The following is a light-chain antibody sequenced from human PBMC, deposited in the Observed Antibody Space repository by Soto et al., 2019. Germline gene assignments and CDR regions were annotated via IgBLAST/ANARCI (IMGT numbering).Light chain of an antibody. V-gene: IGLV2-23*02. J-gene: IGLJ1*01. CDR3: CSYAGSSTFLYV. Sequence: QSVLTQPASVSGSPGQSITISCTGTSSEVGSYSLVSWYQQHPGKAPKLMIYEVSKRPSGVSNRFSGSKSGNTASLTISGLQAEDEADYYCCSYAGSSTFLYVFGTGTKVTVL. CDR1: SSEVGSYSL. CDR2: EVS.